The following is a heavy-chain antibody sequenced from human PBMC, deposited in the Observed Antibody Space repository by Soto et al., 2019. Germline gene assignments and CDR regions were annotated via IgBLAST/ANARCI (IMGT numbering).Heavy chain of an antibody. CDR2: ISAYNGNT. J-gene: IGHJ6*02. CDR1: GYTFTSYG. D-gene: IGHD3-9*01. Sequence: QVQLVQSGAEVKKPGASVKVSCKASGYTFTSYGISWVRQAPGQGLEWMGWISAYNGNTNYAQKLQGRVTMTTDTSTSTAYMELRSLRSDDTAGYYCAGDDILTGYLVDYYYYGMDVWGQGTTVTVSS. V-gene: IGHV1-18*01. CDR3: AGDDILTGYLVDYYYYGMDV.